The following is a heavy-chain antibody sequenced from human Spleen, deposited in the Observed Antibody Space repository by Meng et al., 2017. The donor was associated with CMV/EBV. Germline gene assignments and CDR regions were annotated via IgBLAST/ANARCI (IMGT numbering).Heavy chain of an antibody. V-gene: IGHV3-23*01. CDR2: VGGGTGRT. CDR1: GFIFNNYA. J-gene: IGHJ6*02. CDR3: AKVGRDYGDWVYYYYGMDV. D-gene: IGHD4-17*01. Sequence: GGSLRLSCAASGFIFNNYAMSWVRQAPGKGLEWVSGVGGGTGRTYYADSVKGRFTISRDNSKNTLYLQMNSLRAEDTAVYYCAKVGRDYGDWVYYYYGMDVWGQGTTVTVSS.